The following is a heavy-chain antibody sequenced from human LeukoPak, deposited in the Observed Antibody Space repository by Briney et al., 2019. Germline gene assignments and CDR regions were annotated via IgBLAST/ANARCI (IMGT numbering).Heavy chain of an antibody. D-gene: IGHD4-23*01. CDR3: ASTMDYGGNLGLGAFDI. CDR1: GYTFTSYG. V-gene: IGHV1-18*01. CDR2: ISAYNGNT. Sequence: ASVKVSCKASGYTFTSYGISWVRQAPGQGLEWMGWISAYNGNTNYAQKLQGRVTMTTDTSTSTAYMELRSLRSDDTAVYYCASTMDYGGNLGLGAFDIWGQGTMVTVSS. J-gene: IGHJ3*02.